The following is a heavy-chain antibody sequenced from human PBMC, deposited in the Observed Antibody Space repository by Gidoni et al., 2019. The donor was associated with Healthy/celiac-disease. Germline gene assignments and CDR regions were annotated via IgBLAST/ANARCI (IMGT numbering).Heavy chain of an antibody. CDR1: GGAISSVGYY. V-gene: IGHV4-31*03. CDR3: ARGPTAVIPYFDY. J-gene: IGHJ4*02. Sequence: QVQLQESVPGRVKPSPTLYLTCTVSGGAISSVGYYWSWIRQHPGKGLEWIGYIYYSGSTYYNPSLKSRVTISVDTSKNQFSLKLSSVTAADTAVYYCARGPTAVIPYFDYWGQGTLVTVSS. D-gene: IGHD4-17*01. CDR2: IYYSGST.